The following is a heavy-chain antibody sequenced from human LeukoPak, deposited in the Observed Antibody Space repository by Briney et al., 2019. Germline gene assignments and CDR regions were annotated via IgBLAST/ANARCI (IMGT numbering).Heavy chain of an antibody. J-gene: IGHJ4*02. CDR2: IIVDSGET. CDR3: AADSTPLVRGVIIAFGY. Sequence: ASVKVSCKASGFTFTRSAVQWVRQARGQRLGWIGWIIVDSGETQSAQKFQGRVAITRDMSTNTAYMELSSLRSEDTAVYYCAADSTPLVRGVIIAFGYWGQGTQVTVSS. D-gene: IGHD3-10*01. CDR1: GFTFTRSA. V-gene: IGHV1-58*01.